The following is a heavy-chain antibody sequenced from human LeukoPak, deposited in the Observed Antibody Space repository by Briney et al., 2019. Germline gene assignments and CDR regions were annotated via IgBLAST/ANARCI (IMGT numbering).Heavy chain of an antibody. CDR1: GYSISSGYY. CDR2: IYHSGST. D-gene: IGHD4-11*01. J-gene: IGHJ4*02. Sequence: SETLSLTCAVSGYSISSGYYWGLIRQPPGKGLEWIGSIYHSGSTYYNPSLKSRVTISVDTSKNQFSLKLSSVTAADTAVYYCARLYSNYVPTGDRGYWGQGTLVTVSS. V-gene: IGHV4-38-2*01. CDR3: ARLYSNYVPTGDRGY.